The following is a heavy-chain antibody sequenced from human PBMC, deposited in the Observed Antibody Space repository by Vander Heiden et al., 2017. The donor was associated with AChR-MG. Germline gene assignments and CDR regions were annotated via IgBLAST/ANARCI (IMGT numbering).Heavy chain of an antibody. CDR1: GYSFTSYW. CDR3: ARLGEDSSGYMYYFDY. J-gene: IGHJ4*02. D-gene: IGHD3-22*01. CDR2: IYPGDSDT. V-gene: IGHV5-51*01. Sequence: EAQLVQSGAAVKKPGESLTISCTGSGYSFTSYWIGWVRQMPGKGLEWMGIIYPGDSDTRYSPSFQGQVTISADKSISTAYLQWSSLKASDTAMYYCARLGEDSSGYMYYFDYWGQGTLVTVSS.